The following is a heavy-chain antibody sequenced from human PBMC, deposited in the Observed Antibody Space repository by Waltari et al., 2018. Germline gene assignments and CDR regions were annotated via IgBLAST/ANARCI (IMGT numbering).Heavy chain of an antibody. CDR3: ARGARRTTVTTGWWYFDL. Sequence: EVQLVESGGGLVQHGGSLRLSCAAAGFTYSMYWMHWVRQAPGKGLLWVSRSNSDGNSTSYADSVKGRFTISKDNAKNTVYLQMNSLRAEDTAIYYCARGARRTTVTTGWWYFDLWGRGTLVTVSS. CDR2: SNSDGNST. J-gene: IGHJ2*01. V-gene: IGHV3-74*01. D-gene: IGHD4-17*01. CDR1: GFTYSMYW.